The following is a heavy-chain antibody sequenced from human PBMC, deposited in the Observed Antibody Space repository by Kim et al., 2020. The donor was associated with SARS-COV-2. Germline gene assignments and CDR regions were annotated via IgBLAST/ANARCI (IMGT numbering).Heavy chain of an antibody. J-gene: IGHJ4*02. CDR2: IWYDGSNK. V-gene: IGHV3-33*01. Sequence: GGSLRLSCAASGFTFSSYGMHWVRQAPGKGLEWVAVIWYDGSNKYYADSVKGRFTISRDNSKNTLYLQMNSLRAEDTAVYYCARDHHAWGSGHTFDYWGQGTLVTVSS. CDR1: GFTFSSYG. CDR3: ARDHHAWGSGHTFDY. D-gene: IGHD3-10*01.